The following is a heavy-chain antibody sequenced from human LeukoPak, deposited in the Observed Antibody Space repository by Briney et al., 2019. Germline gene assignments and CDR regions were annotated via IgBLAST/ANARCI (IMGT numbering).Heavy chain of an antibody. CDR3: ARVLQGDNSGAHY. D-gene: IGHD4-23*01. CDR2: IYHSGST. CDR1: GFTFSSYA. V-gene: IGHV4-38-2*01. J-gene: IGHJ4*02. Sequence: GSLRLSCAASGFTFSSYAMSWVRQAPGKGLEWIGSIYHSGSTYYNPSLKSRVTMSIDRSKNQFSLKLNSVTAADTAVYYCARVLQGDNSGAHYWGQGTLVTVSS.